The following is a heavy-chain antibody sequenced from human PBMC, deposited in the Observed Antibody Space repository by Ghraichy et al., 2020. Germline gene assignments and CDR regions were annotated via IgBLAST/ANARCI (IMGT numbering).Heavy chain of an antibody. V-gene: IGHV3-53*01. Sequence: GGSLRLSCAASGFTVSSNYMSWVRQAPGKGLEWVSVIYSGGSTYYADSVKGRFTISRDNSKNTLYLQMNSLRAEDTAVYYCARGQLEPPLDYYYMDVWGKGTTVTVSS. J-gene: IGHJ6*03. CDR3: ARGQLEPPLDYYYMDV. D-gene: IGHD1-1*01. CDR2: IYSGGST. CDR1: GFTVSSNY.